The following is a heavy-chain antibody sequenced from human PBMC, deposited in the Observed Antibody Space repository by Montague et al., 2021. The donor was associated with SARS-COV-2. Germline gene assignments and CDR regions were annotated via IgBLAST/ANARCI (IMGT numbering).Heavy chain of an antibody. CDR2: IYYSGNT. Sequence: SETLSLTCTVSGGSISSSGYYWGWIRQPPGKGLEWIGCIYYSGNTYYSPSLQSRVTIYVDTSKNQLSLRLNSMTAADTAVYYCARLHPYRFNSNGNDYNAVDIWGQGTMVTVSS. D-gene: IGHD3-22*01. CDR3: ARLHPYRFNSNGNDYNAVDI. J-gene: IGHJ3*02. CDR1: GGSISSSGYY. V-gene: IGHV4-39*01.